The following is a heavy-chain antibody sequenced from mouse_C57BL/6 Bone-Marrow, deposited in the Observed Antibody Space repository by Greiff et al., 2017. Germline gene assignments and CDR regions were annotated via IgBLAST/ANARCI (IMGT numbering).Heavy chain of an antibody. Sequence: QVQLQQSGAELVKPGASVKMSCKASGYTFTSYWITWVKQRPGQGLEWIGDIYPGSGSTNYNEKFKSKATLTVDTSSSTAYMQLSSLTSEDSAVYYCARSGVVADYFDYWGQGTTLTVSS. CDR1: GYTFTSYW. CDR3: ARSGVVADYFDY. D-gene: IGHD1-1*01. V-gene: IGHV1-55*01. J-gene: IGHJ2*01. CDR2: IYPGSGST.